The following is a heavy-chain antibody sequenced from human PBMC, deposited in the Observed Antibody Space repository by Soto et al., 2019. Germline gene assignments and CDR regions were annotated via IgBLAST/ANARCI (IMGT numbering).Heavy chain of an antibody. CDR2: THYSGST. CDR3: ARHLDYDSGSYIYFDP. CDR1: GGSISSSSSHY. D-gene: IGHD3-10*01. Sequence: PSETLSLTCTVSGGSISSSSSHYWSWIRQPPGKGLEWIGSTHYSGSTHYNSSLKSRVTISVDTPKNQFSLKLSSVTAADAAVYYCARHLDYDSGSYIYFDPWGPGTLVTVSS. J-gene: IGHJ5*02. V-gene: IGHV4-39*01.